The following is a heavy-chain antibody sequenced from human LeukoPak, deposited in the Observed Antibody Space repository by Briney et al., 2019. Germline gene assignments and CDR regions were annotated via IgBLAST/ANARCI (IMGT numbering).Heavy chain of an antibody. J-gene: IGHJ4*02. CDR3: ARDRHHYDFWSGYYQSYYFDY. D-gene: IGHD3-3*01. CDR2: IYTSGST. Sequence: SETLSLTCTVSGGSLSSYYWSWIRQPAGKGLEWIGRIYTSGSTNYNPSLKSRVTMSVDTSKNQFSLKLSSVTAADTAVYYCARDRHHYDFWSGYYQSYYFDYWGQGTLVTVSS. CDR1: GGSLSSYY. V-gene: IGHV4-4*07.